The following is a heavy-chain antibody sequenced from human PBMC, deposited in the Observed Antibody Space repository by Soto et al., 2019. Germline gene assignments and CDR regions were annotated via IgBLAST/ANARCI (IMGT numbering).Heavy chain of an antibody. CDR2: IVVASGRT. J-gene: IGHJ2*01. CDR3: SADHPHTAIGWPV. V-gene: IGHV1-58*02. CDR1: GFDFGSFG. Sequence: SVKVSCKASGFDFGSFGIQFLRQTRGRGLEWIGWIVVASGRTNYARQFQGRVAFSRDMSSTTAYMDLYDLKSDDAAVYFFSADHPHTAIGWPVWGR.